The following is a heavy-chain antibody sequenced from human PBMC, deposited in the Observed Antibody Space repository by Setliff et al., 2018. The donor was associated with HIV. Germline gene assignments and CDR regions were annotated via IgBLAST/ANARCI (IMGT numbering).Heavy chain of an antibody. CDR3: ARSITMIIVAPGAFDI. CDR1: GGSISSSSYY. CDR2: IDYSGST. V-gene: IGHV4-39*07. Sequence: SETLSLTCTVSGGSISSSSYYWGWIRQPPGKGLEWIGSIDYSGSTYYNPSLKSRVTISVDTSKNQFSLKLSSVTAADTAVYYCARSITMIIVAPGAFDIWGQGTMVTVSS. D-gene: IGHD3-22*01. J-gene: IGHJ3*02.